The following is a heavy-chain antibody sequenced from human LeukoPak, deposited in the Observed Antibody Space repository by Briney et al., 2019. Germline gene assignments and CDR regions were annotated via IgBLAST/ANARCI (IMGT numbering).Heavy chain of an antibody. D-gene: IGHD3-22*01. CDR1: GFTFSSYW. J-gene: IGHJ4*02. CDR2: IKRDGSEK. Sequence: PGGSLRLSCAASGFTFSSYWMSWVRQAPGKGLKWVANIKRDGSEKYYVDSVKGRFTISRDNAKNSLYLQMNSLRAEDTAVYYCARDWDSSGYASPDYWGQGTLVTVSS. CDR3: ARDWDSSGYASPDY. V-gene: IGHV3-7*01.